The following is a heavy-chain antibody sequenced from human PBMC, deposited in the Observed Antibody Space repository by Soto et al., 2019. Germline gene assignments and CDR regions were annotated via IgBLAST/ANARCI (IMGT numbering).Heavy chain of an antibody. D-gene: IGHD2-15*01. Sequence: QVQLVQSGAEVKKPGSSVKVSCKASGGTFSSYAISWVRQAPGQGLEWMGGIIPIFGTANYAQKFQGRVTITTDESTSTAYKELSSLRSEDTAVYYCARERYCSGGSCYIIVGSDYYGMDVWGQGTTVTVSS. J-gene: IGHJ6*02. CDR2: IIPIFGTA. V-gene: IGHV1-69*01. CDR1: GGTFSSYA. CDR3: ARERYCSGGSCYIIVGSDYYGMDV.